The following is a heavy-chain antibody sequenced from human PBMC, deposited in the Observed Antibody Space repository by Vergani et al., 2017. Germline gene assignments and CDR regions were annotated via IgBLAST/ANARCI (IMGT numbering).Heavy chain of an antibody. D-gene: IGHD6-13*01. Sequence: QMQLVQSGAEVKKPGASVKVSCKASGYTFAGYNIHWVRQAPGQGLEMMGWINPNSGGTNYAQKFQGRVTMTRDTSINTAYMELSSLRSDDTAVYYCTRGWSGYSTSWFFDNWGQGTLVTVSS. CDR1: GYTFAGYN. V-gene: IGHV1-2*02. J-gene: IGHJ4*02. CDR3: TRGWSGYSTSWFFDN. CDR2: INPNSGGT.